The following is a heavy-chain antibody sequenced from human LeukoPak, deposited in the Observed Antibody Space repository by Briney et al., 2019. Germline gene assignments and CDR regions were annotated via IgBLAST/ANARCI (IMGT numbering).Heavy chain of an antibody. D-gene: IGHD5-12*01. CDR3: ARDGQQYSGYDRYAFDI. Sequence: ASVKVSCKASGYTFTSYYMHWVRQAPGQGLEWMGWINPNSGGTNYAQKFQGWVTMTRDTSISTAYMELSRLRSDDTAVYYCARDGQQYSGYDRYAFDIWGQGTMVTVSS. J-gene: IGHJ3*02. CDR2: INPNSGGT. CDR1: GYTFTSYY. V-gene: IGHV1-2*04.